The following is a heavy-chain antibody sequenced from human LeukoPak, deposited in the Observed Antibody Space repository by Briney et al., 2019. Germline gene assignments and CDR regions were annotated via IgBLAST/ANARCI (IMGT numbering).Heavy chain of an antibody. V-gene: IGHV4-61*02. D-gene: IGHD1-26*01. CDR2: IYTSGST. CDR1: GGSISSGSYY. Sequence: SETLSLTCTVSGGSISSGSYYWSWIRQPAGKGLEWIGRIYTSGSTNYNPSLKSRVTMSVDTSKNQFSLKLSSVTAADTAVYYCARGWTERAYYYYYMDVWGKGTTVTVSS. CDR3: ARGWTERAYYYYYMDV. J-gene: IGHJ6*03.